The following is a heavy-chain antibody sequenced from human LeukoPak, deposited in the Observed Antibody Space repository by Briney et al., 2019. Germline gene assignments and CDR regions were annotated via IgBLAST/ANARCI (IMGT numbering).Heavy chain of an antibody. CDR1: GGTFSSYA. CDR2: IIPIFGTA. J-gene: IGHJ6*03. V-gene: IGHV1-69*13. D-gene: IGHD6-19*01. Sequence: SVKVSCKASGGTFSSYAISWVRQAPGQGLECMGGIIPIFGTANYAQKFQGRVTITADESTSTAYMELSSLRSEDTAVYYCARAAIAVAGTGGYYYMDVWGKGTTVTVSS. CDR3: ARAAIAVAGTGGYYYMDV.